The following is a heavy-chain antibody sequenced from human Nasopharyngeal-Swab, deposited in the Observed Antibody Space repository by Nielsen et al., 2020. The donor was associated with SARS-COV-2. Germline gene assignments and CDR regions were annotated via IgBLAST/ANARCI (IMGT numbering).Heavy chain of an antibody. J-gene: IGHJ4*02. Sequence: GESLKISCIGFGYSFANYWIGWVRQMPGKGLEWMGIIYPGDSETTYGPSFQGQVTISVDTSVSTAYLQWRSLKASDTAIYFCARLDSRSYTFWGQGTLVTVSA. V-gene: IGHV5-51*01. CDR2: IYPGDSET. D-gene: IGHD2-2*03. CDR3: ARLDSRSYTF. CDR1: GYSFANYW.